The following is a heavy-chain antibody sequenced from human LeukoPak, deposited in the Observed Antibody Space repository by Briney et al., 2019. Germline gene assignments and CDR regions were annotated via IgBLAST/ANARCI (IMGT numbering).Heavy chain of an antibody. D-gene: IGHD3-16*01. Sequence: PGGSLRLSCAASGFTFDDYAMHWVRQAPGKGLEWVSGISWNSGSIGYADSVKGRFTISRDNAKNSLYLQMNSLRAEDTAVYYCARDPSIAPGFGWGQGTLVTVSS. CDR1: GFTFDDYA. V-gene: IGHV3-9*01. CDR2: ISWNSGSI. J-gene: IGHJ4*02. CDR3: ARDPSIAPGFG.